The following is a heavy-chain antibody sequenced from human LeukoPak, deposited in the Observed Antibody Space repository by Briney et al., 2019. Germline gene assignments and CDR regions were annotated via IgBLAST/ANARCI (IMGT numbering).Heavy chain of an antibody. V-gene: IGHV1-18*01. CDR3: AREPAVRYGSGSYPLDV. CDR2: ISAYNGNT. J-gene: IGHJ6*02. Sequence: GASVKVSCKASGYTFTSYGISWVRQAPGQGLEWMGWISAYNGNTNYAQKLQGRVTMTTDTSTSTAYMELRSLRSDDTAVYYCAREPAVRYGSGSYPLDVWGQGTTVTVSS. D-gene: IGHD3-10*01. CDR1: GYTFTSYG.